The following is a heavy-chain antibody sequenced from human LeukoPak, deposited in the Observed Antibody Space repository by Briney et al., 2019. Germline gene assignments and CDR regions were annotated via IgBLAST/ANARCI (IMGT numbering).Heavy chain of an antibody. CDR2: ISSSSSYI. J-gene: IGHJ4*02. V-gene: IGHV3-21*01. CDR3: ARGRTSEPPFVY. CDR1: GFTFSSYS. D-gene: IGHD1-14*01. Sequence: GGSLRLSCASSGFTFSSYSMNWVRQAPGKGLEWVSSISSSSSYIYYADSVKGRFTITRDNAKNSLYLQMNSLRAEDTAVYYCARGRTSEPPFVYWGQGTLVTVSS.